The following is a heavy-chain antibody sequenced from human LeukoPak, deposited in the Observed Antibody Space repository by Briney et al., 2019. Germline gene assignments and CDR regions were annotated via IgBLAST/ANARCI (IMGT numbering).Heavy chain of an antibody. Sequence: ASVKVSCKASGYTFTGYYLHWVRQAPGQGLEWMGWINPNSGGTKYAQKFQGRVTMTRDTSISTAYMDLSRLRSDDTAVYYCARDPYQPPFLPVGALDFWGQGTMVTVSS. V-gene: IGHV1-2*02. CDR3: ARDPYQPPFLPVGALDF. D-gene: IGHD2-2*01. J-gene: IGHJ3*01. CDR2: INPNSGGT. CDR1: GYTFTGYY.